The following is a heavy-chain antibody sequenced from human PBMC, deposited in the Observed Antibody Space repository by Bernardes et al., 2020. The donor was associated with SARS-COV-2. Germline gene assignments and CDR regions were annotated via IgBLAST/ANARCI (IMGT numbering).Heavy chain of an antibody. V-gene: IGHV3-48*01. Sequence: GGSLRLSCAASGFTFSNYRMNWVRQAPGKGLEWLSYISGSSGTIFYADSVKGRFTISRDNAKNSLYLQMNSLRAEDTAVYYCARAYYGSESYRYPSDYWGQGTLVTVSS. D-gene: IGHD3-10*01. CDR3: ARAYYGSESYRYPSDY. CDR2: ISGSSGTI. CDR1: GFTFSNYR. J-gene: IGHJ4*02.